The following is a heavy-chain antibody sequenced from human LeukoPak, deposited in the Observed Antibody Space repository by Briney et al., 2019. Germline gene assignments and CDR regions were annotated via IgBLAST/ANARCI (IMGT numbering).Heavy chain of an antibody. J-gene: IGHJ5*02. Sequence: GRSLRLSCAASGFSVRTFAMHWVRQAPGKGLEWVAVISFDGSNNYYAVSVEGRFTISGDTSTNTLYLQMDSLRPDDTAVYYCARGRSEYDFWSGYFDPWGQGTLVTVSS. D-gene: IGHD3-3*01. V-gene: IGHV3-30-3*01. CDR3: ARGRSEYDFWSGYFDP. CDR2: ISFDGSNN. CDR1: GFSVRTFA.